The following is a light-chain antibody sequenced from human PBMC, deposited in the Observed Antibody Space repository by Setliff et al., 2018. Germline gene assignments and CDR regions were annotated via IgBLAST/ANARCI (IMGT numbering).Light chain of an antibody. V-gene: IGLV2-14*01. J-gene: IGLJ1*01. CDR3: SSYAGSNNPYV. Sequence: QSALAQPASVSGSPGQSITISCTGTSSDVGGYNYVSWYQQRPGKAPKLMIYDVSKRPSGVSDRFSGSKSGNTASLTISGLRAEDEADYYCSSYAGSNNPYVFGTGTKVTVL. CDR2: DVS. CDR1: SSDVGGYNY.